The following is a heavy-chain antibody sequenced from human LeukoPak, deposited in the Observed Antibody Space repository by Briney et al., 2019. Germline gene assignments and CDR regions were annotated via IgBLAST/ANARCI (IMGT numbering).Heavy chain of an antibody. Sequence: GASVKVSCKASGYTFTSYGISWVRQAPGQGLEWMGRIIPILGIANYAQKFQGRVTITADKSTSTAYMELSSLRAEDTAVYYCVRGSYGAYDYWGQGSLVTVSS. CDR1: GYTFTSYG. CDR3: VRGSYGAYDY. V-gene: IGHV1-69*04. D-gene: IGHD4-17*01. CDR2: IIPILGIA. J-gene: IGHJ4*02.